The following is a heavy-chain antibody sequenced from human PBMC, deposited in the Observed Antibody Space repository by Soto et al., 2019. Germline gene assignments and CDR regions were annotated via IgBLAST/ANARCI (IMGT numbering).Heavy chain of an antibody. J-gene: IGHJ5*02. V-gene: IGHV2-5*02. CDR2: IYWDDDQ. D-gene: IGHD2-15*01. CDR1: GFSLSTSGVG. Sequence: ESGPTLVNPTQTLTLTCTFSGFSLSTSGVGVGWIRQPPGKALEWLALIYWDDDQRYSPSLKSRLTITKDTFKNQVVLTMTNMDPVDTATYYCAHRRADCSGGTCYSIGFDPWGQGTLVTVSS. CDR3: AHRRADCSGGTCYSIGFDP.